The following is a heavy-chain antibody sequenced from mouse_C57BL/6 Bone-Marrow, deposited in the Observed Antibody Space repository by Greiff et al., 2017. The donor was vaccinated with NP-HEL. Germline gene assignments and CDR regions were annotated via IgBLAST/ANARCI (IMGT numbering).Heavy chain of an antibody. Sequence: QVQLQQPGAELVKPGASVKLSCKASGYTFTSYWMHWVKQRPGQGLEWIGMIHPNSGSTNYNEKFKSKATLTVDKTSSTAYMQHSSLTSEDSAVYYCARARYSNYVHFAYWGQGTLVTVSA. CDR1: GYTFTSYW. CDR3: ARARYSNYVHFAY. CDR2: IHPNSGST. J-gene: IGHJ3*01. D-gene: IGHD2-5*01. V-gene: IGHV1-64*01.